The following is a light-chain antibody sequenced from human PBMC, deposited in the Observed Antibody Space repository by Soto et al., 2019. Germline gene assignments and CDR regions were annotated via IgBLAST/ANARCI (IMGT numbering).Light chain of an antibody. CDR3: MQALQTPRT. Sequence: DIVMTQSPLSLPVTPGEPASISCRSSQSLLHSNGYNYLDWYLQKPGQSPQLLIYLGSNRASGVPALFSGSGSGTDFTLKISRVESEDVGVYYCMQALQTPRTFGQGTKVEIK. CDR2: LGS. CDR1: QSLLHSNGYNY. V-gene: IGKV2-28*01. J-gene: IGKJ1*01.